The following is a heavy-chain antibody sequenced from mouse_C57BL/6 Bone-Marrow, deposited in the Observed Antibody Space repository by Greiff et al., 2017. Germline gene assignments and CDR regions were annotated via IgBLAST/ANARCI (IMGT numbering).Heavy chain of an antibody. Sequence: EVMLVESGGGLVQPGGSLKLSCAASGFTFSDYYMYWVRQTPEKRLEWVAYISNGGGSTYYPDTVQGRFTTSRDHAKNTLYLQMSRLKSEDTAMYYCARHRDGNYRYFDVWGTGTTVTVSS. CDR1: GFTFSDYY. D-gene: IGHD2-1*01. CDR3: ARHRDGNYRYFDV. CDR2: ISNGGGST. V-gene: IGHV5-12*01. J-gene: IGHJ1*03.